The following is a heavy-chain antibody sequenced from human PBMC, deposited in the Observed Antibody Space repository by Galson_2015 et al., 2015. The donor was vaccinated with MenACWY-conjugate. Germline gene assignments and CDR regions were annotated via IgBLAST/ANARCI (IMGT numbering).Heavy chain of an antibody. Sequence: AISGDSVSSNSAAWTWIRQSPSRGLEWLGRTYYRSRWHNDYAVSVKSRMTINPDTSRNQLSLQLSSVTPEDTAVYYCARGVTRTSGTINWYFDVWGRGTLVTVSS. J-gene: IGHJ2*01. CDR3: ARGVTRTSGTINWYFDV. CDR1: GDSVSSNSAA. D-gene: IGHD6-13*01. CDR2: TYYRSRWHN. V-gene: IGHV6-1*01.